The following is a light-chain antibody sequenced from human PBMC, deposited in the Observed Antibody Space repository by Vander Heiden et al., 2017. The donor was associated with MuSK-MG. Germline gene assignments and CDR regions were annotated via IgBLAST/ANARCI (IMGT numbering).Light chain of an antibody. V-gene: IGKV1-27*01. CDR1: QAISNY. Sequence: DIQMTQSPSSLSASLRDTVTMTCRASQAISNYLAWYQQRPGKGPKLLIHGASTLESGVPSRYSGSGSVTDFTLTISGLQPEDFATYYCQKENSAPWTFGQGTKVEIK. J-gene: IGKJ1*01. CDR3: QKENSAPWT. CDR2: GAS.